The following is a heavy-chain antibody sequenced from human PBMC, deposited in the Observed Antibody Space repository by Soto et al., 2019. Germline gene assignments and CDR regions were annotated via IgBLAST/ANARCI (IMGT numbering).Heavy chain of an antibody. CDR3: ARERPPRIAAAGAFDY. CDR2: TYYRSKWYN. Sequence: SQTLSLPCAISGDSVSSNSAAWNWIRQSPSRGLEWLGRTYYRSKWYNDYAVSVKSRITINPDTSKNQFSLQLNSVTPEDTAVYYCARERPPRIAAAGAFDYWGQGTLVTVSS. V-gene: IGHV6-1*01. D-gene: IGHD6-13*01. CDR1: GDSVSSNSAA. J-gene: IGHJ4*02.